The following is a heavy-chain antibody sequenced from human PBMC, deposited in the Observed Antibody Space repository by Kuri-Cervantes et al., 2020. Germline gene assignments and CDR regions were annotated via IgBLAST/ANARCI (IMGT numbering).Heavy chain of an antibody. J-gene: IGHJ5*02. D-gene: IGHD6-13*01. V-gene: IGHV4-39*01. CDR3: ARRLAAAGNWFDP. CDR1: GGSISSSSYY. Sequence: GSLSLTCTVSGGSISSSSYYWGWIRQPPGKGLEWIGSIYYSGSTYYNPSLKSRVTISVDTSKNQFSLKLSSVTAADTAVYYCARRLAAAGNWFDPWGQGTLVTVSS. CDR2: IYYSGST.